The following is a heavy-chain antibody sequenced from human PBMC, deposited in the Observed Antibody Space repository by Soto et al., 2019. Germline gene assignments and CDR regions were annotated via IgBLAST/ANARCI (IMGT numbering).Heavy chain of an antibody. CDR3: ARHEVRYSYGYLPYFDY. CDR1: GGSISSSSYY. V-gene: IGHV4-39*01. D-gene: IGHD5-18*01. CDR2: IYYSGST. J-gene: IGHJ4*02. Sequence: QLQLQESGPGLVKPSETLSLTCTVSGGSISSSSYYWGWIRQPPGKGLEWIGSIYYSGSTYYNPSLKSRVTISVDTSKNQFSLKLSSVTAADTAVYYCARHEVRYSYGYLPYFDYWGQGTLVTVSS.